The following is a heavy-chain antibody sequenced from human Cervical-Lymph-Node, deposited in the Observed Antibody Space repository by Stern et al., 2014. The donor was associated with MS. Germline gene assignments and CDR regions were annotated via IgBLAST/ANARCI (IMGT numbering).Heavy chain of an antibody. J-gene: IGHJ6*02. CDR3: ARGGCSGGSCARYYYYYGMDV. CDR2: IYNSGST. CDR1: GGSISSSNW. Sequence: QVQLQESGPGLVKPSGTLSLTCAVSGGSISSSNWGSWVRQPPGKGLEWVGEIYNSGSTNSHPSCNIRVTIAVDKSKTQFSLKLSSVTAADTAVYYCARGGCSGGSCARYYYYYGMDVWGQGTTVTVSS. D-gene: IGHD2-15*01. V-gene: IGHV4-4*02.